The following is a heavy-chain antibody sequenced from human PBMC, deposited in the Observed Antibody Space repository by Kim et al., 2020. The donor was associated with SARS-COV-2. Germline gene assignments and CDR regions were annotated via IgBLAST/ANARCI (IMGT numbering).Heavy chain of an antibody. V-gene: IGHV3-30-3*01. CDR1: GFTFSSYA. CDR3: ARDFVVVVAATFHYYYGMDV. J-gene: IGHJ6*02. D-gene: IGHD2-15*01. CDR2: ISYDGSNK. Sequence: GGSLRLSCAASGFTFSSYAMHWVRQAPGKGLEWVAVISYDGSNKYYADSVKGRFTISRDNSKNTRYLQMNSLRAEDTAVYYCARDFVVVVAATFHYYYGMDVWGQGTTVTVSS.